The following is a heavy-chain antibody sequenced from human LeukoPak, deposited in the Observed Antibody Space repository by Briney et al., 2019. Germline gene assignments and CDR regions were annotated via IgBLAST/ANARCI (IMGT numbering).Heavy chain of an antibody. CDR2: INPSGGST. J-gene: IGHJ4*02. V-gene: IGHV1-46*01. CDR1: GYTFTSYY. CDR3: ARLLAARYSYYGY. Sequence: ASVKVACKASGYTFTSYYMHWVRQAPGQGLEWMGIINPSGGSTSYAQKFQGRVTMSRDMSTSTVYMELSSLRSEDTAVYYCARLLAARYSYYGYWGQGTLVTVSS. D-gene: IGHD5-18*01.